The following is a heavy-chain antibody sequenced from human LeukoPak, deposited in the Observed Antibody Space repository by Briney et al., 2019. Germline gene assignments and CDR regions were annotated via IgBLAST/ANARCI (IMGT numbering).Heavy chain of an antibody. Sequence: PGGSLRLSCAASGFTFSSYGMHWVRQAPGKGLEWVAFIRYDGSNKYYADSVKGRFTISRDNSKNTLYLQMNSLRAEDTAVYYCANGYCSSTSCPEGWFDPWGQGTLVTVSS. J-gene: IGHJ5*02. D-gene: IGHD2-2*01. CDR3: ANGYCSSTSCPEGWFDP. CDR1: GFTFSSYG. V-gene: IGHV3-30*02. CDR2: IRYDGSNK.